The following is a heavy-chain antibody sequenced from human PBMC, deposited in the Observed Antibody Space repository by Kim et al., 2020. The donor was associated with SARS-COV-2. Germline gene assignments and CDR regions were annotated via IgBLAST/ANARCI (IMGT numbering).Heavy chain of an antibody. V-gene: IGHV3-66*01. J-gene: IGHJ6*02. D-gene: IGHD6-13*01. Sequence: GGSLRLSCAASGFTVSSSYMSWVRQAPGKGLEWVSVIYSGGSTYYADSVRGRFTISRDLSRNTLYLQMNSLRGEDTAVYYCARGNAAGNYYYGMDVWGQGTTVTVSS. CDR2: IYSGGST. CDR3: ARGNAAGNYYYGMDV. CDR1: GFTVSSSY.